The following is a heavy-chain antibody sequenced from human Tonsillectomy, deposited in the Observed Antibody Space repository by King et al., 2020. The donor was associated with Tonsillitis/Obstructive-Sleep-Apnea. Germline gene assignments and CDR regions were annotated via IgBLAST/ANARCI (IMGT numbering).Heavy chain of an antibody. CDR2: IYYSGST. J-gene: IGHJ4*02. Sequence: VQLQESGPGLVKPSETLSLTCTVSGGSISSYYWSWIRQPPGKGLEWIGYIYYSGSTNYNPSLKSRVTISVDTSKNQFSLKLSSVTAADTAVYYCARRPMDSSGYYFDYWGQGTLVTVSS. V-gene: IGHV4-59*08. CDR1: GGSISSYY. D-gene: IGHD3-22*01. CDR3: ARRPMDSSGYYFDY.